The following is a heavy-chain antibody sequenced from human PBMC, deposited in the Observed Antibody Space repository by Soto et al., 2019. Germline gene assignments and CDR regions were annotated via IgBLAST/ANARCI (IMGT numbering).Heavy chain of an antibody. Sequence: PSETLSLTCTFSGGSVDSNRYYWAWIRQPPGKGLEWIGSIFYTGNTYFNPSLRSRVTISFDTSKNQFSLRLTSVTASDTAVYYCARPDSSSWAAPFGSWGQGTLVTVSS. V-gene: IGHV4-39*01. CDR2: IFYTGNT. D-gene: IGHD6-13*01. CDR3: ARPDSSSWAAPFGS. CDR1: GGSVDSNRYY. J-gene: IGHJ4*02.